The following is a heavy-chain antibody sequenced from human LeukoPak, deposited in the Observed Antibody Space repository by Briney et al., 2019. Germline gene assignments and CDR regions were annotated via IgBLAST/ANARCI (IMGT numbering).Heavy chain of an antibody. Sequence: GGSLRLSCAASGFTFSSYSMNWVRQAPGKGLEWVSYISSSSSTIYYADSVKGRFTISRDNAKNSLYLQMNSLRAEDTAVYYCAKPMTTVTTSAFDIWGQGTMVTVSS. CDR3: AKPMTTVTTSAFDI. V-gene: IGHV3-48*01. J-gene: IGHJ3*02. CDR1: GFTFSSYS. D-gene: IGHD4-17*01. CDR2: ISSSSSTI.